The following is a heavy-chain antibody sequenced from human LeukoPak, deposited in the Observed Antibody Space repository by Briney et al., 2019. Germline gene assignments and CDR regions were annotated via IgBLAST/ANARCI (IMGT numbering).Heavy chain of an antibody. V-gene: IGHV4-4*09. Sequence: SETLSLTCTVSGGSISSYYWSWIRQPPGKGLEWIGYIYTSGSTNYNPSLKSRVTISVDTSKNQFSLKLSSVTAADTAVYYCARLPYSGSYEYYFDYWGQGTLVTVSS. CDR1: GGSISSYY. D-gene: IGHD1-26*01. CDR2: IYTSGST. CDR3: ARLPYSGSYEYYFDY. J-gene: IGHJ4*02.